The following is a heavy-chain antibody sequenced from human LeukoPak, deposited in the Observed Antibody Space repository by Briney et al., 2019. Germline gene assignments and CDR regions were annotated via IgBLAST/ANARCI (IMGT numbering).Heavy chain of an antibody. CDR1: GFTFTDYY. CDR3: ARDGHYDILTGYFQD. J-gene: IGHJ1*01. CDR2: ITNTGTTI. V-gene: IGHV3-11*01. Sequence: PGGSLRLSCAASGFTFTDYYMSWIRQAPGKGLEWVSYITNTGTTIYYADSVKGRFTISRDNAKNSLYLQMNSLRAEDTAVYYCARDGHYDILTGYFQDWGQGTLVTVSS. D-gene: IGHD3-9*01.